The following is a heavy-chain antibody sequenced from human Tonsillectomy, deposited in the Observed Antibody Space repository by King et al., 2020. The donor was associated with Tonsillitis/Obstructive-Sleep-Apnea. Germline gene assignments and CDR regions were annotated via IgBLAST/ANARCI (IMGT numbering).Heavy chain of an antibody. V-gene: IGHV7-4-1*02. CDR2: LNTHTGNP. J-gene: IGHJ4*02. CDR3: ATPSSL. Sequence: VQLVESGSELKKPGASVKVSCKASGYSFTSFGVNWVRQAPGQGLEWMGWLNTHTGNPMYAQGFTGRFVFSMDTSVSTAYLQISNLKAEDTAFYYCATPSSLWGQGTLVTVSS. CDR1: GYSFTSFG.